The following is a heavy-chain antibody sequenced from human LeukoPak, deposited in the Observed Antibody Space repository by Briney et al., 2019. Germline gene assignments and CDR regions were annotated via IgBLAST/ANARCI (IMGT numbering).Heavy chain of an antibody. Sequence: SVKVSCKASGGTFSSYAISWVRQAPGQGLEWVGGIIPIFGTANCAQKFQGRVTITADESTSTAYMELSSLRSEDTAVYYCARDSDTAVAVDYWGQGTLVTVSS. D-gene: IGHD6-19*01. CDR2: IIPIFGTA. CDR1: GGTFSSYA. CDR3: ARDSDTAVAVDY. V-gene: IGHV1-69*13. J-gene: IGHJ4*02.